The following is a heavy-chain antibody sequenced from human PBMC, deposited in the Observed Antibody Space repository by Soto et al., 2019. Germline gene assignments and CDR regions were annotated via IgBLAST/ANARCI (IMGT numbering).Heavy chain of an antibody. J-gene: IGHJ4*02. CDR2: INTDGRET. Sequence: GGSLRLSCAASGFIFSNYWMHWVRQVPGKGLVWVSRINTDGRETNYADSVKGRFTVSRDNAKNTQFLQMNSLRVEDTAVYYCARDGEGYWGQGTLATVSS. CDR3: ARDGEGY. V-gene: IGHV3-74*01. D-gene: IGHD2-21*01. CDR1: GFIFSNYW.